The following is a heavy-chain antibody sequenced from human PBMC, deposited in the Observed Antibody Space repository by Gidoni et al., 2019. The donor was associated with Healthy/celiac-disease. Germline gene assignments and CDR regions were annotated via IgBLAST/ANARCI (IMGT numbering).Heavy chain of an antibody. D-gene: IGHD3-10*01. CDR3: ARTYYGSGGGFDY. V-gene: IGHV3-21*01. J-gene: IGHJ4*02. CDR2: ISSSNNYI. Sequence: EVQLVEPGGGLVKPGGSLRLPCAASGFTFSSYTMNWVRQAPGKGLEWVASISSSNNYIYYADSMKGRFTISRDNAKNSLYLQMNSLRAEDTAVYYCARTYYGSGGGFDYWGQGTLVTVSS. CDR1: GFTFSSYT.